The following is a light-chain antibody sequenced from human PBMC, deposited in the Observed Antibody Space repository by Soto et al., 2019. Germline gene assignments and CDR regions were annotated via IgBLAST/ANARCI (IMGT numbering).Light chain of an antibody. CDR1: SNDVGVYNY. CDR2: EVS. CDR3: GSITSSTTSV. Sequence: ALTQPASVSGSPGQSITISCTGSSNDVGVYNYISWYQHHPGKAPKLMIYEVSNRPSGVSNRFSGSKSGNTTSLTISGLQTEDEADYYCGSITSSTTSVFGTGTKVTVL. J-gene: IGLJ1*01. V-gene: IGLV2-14*01.